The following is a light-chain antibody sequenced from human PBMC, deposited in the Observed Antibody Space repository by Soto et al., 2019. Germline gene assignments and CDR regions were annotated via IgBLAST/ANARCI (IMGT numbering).Light chain of an antibody. CDR2: ATS. J-gene: IGKJ2*01. Sequence: DIQMTQSPSSLSASVGDRVTITCRASQSINTYLNWYHHKPGKAPKLLIYATSNLQSGVPSRFSGSGPGTDFTLTISSLQPEDFATYYCQQSYSTPYTFGQGTKLEIK. CDR3: QQSYSTPYT. V-gene: IGKV1-39*01. CDR1: QSINTY.